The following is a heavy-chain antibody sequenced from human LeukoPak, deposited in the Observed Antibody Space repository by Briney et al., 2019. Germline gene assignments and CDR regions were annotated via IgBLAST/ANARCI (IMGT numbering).Heavy chain of an antibody. CDR1: GSTFSNCW. Sequence: GESLKISCQGSGSTFSNCWIGWVRQMPGKGLEWMGIIYTVDSDTRYAPSFQGQVTISVDKSINTAYLQWSSLKASDTVMYYCARQADIVATGADYWGQGTLVTVSS. V-gene: IGHV5-51*01. CDR2: IYTVDSDT. J-gene: IGHJ4*02. CDR3: ARQADIVATGADY. D-gene: IGHD5-12*01.